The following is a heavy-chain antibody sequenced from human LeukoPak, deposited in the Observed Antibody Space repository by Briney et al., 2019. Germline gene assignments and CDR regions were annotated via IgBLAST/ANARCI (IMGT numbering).Heavy chain of an antibody. CDR3: AVGVRGVILSLRYFQH. CDR2: IYYSGST. Sequence: SETLSLTCTVSGGSINSGGYYWSWIRQHPGKGLEWIGYIYYSGSTYYNPSLKSRVTISVDTSKNQFSLKLSSVTAADTAVYYCAVGVRGVILSLRYFQHWGQGTLVTVSS. CDR1: GGSINSGGYY. J-gene: IGHJ1*01. D-gene: IGHD3-10*01. V-gene: IGHV4-31*03.